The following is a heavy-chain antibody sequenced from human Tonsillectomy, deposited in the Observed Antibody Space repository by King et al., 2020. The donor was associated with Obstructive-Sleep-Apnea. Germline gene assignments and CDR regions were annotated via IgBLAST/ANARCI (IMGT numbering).Heavy chain of an antibody. CDR2: IGTAGDT. D-gene: IGHD2-15*01. CDR3: ARSSGVAGWFDP. V-gene: IGHV3-13*04. CDR1: GFTFSSYD. J-gene: IGHJ5*02. Sequence: VQLVQSGGGLVQPGGSLRLSCAASGFTFSSYDMHWVRQATGKGLEWVSAIGTAGDTYYPGSVKGRFTISRENAKNSLYLQMNSLRAGDTAVYYCARSSGVAGWFDPWGQGTLVTVSS.